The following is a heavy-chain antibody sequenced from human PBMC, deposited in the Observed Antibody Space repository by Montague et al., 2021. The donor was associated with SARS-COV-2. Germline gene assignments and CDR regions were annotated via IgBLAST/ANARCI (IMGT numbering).Heavy chain of an antibody. D-gene: IGHD6-19*01. CDR2: VSSSGST. Sequence: SETLSLTCTVSGDAISDNTYNWGWIRQPPGKGLEFIACVSSSGSTHYNPSLQSRVTLSVDTSKNEISLKVTSVTAADTSVYYCARLALSGWPSYHLYGLDVWGPGTMITVSS. J-gene: IGHJ6*02. V-gene: IGHV4-39*01. CDR3: ARLALSGWPSYHLYGLDV. CDR1: GDAISDNTYN.